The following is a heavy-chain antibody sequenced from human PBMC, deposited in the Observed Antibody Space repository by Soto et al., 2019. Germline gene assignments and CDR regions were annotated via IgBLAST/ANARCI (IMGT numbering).Heavy chain of an antibody. CDR1: GYTFTSYD. CDR2: MNPNSGNT. V-gene: IGHV1-8*01. CDR3: AREYYYDSSGYYRDAFDI. Sequence: ASVKVSCKASGYTFTSYDINWVRQATGQGLEWMGWMNPNSGNTGYAQKFQGRVTMTRNTSISTAYMELSSLRSEDTAVYYCAREYYYDSSGYYRDAFDIWRQGTMVT. D-gene: IGHD3-22*01. J-gene: IGHJ3*02.